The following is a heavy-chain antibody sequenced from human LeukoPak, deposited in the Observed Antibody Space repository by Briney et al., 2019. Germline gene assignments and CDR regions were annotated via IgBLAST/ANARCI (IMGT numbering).Heavy chain of an antibody. V-gene: IGHV3-23*01. CDR3: AKGNYYNRTYNSFDY. J-gene: IGHJ4*02. Sequence: GGSLRLSCAASGFTFNRFAMSRVRQAPGKGLEWVSAISGNGGGTYYADSVRGRFTISRDNSKNALYLQMNSLRTEDTAVYYCAKGNYYNRTYNSFDYWGKGTLVTVSS. D-gene: IGHD3-10*01. CDR2: ISGNGGGT. CDR1: GFTFNRFA.